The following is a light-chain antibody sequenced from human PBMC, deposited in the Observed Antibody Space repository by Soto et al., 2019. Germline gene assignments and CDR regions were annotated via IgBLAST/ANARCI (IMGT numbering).Light chain of an antibody. Sequence: EIVMTQSPATLSVSPGERATLSCRASQSVSSNLAWYQQKPGQAPRLLIYAASTMATGVPARFSGSGSGTEFTITISSLQSEDSAVYYCQQYNNWRTFGQGTKVDIK. CDR2: AAS. J-gene: IGKJ1*01. CDR3: QQYNNWRT. V-gene: IGKV3-15*01. CDR1: QSVSSN.